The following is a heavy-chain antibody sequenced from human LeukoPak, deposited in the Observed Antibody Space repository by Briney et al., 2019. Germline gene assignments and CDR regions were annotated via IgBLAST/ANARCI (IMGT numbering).Heavy chain of an antibody. J-gene: IGHJ4*02. CDR2: IYPRDSDT. D-gene: IGHD5-18*01. CDR3: ARPLARGYTFGYVDD. V-gene: IGHV5-51*01. CDR1: GYSFTSSW. Sequence: GESLKISCKGSGYSFTSSWIGWVRQLPGKGLEWMGIIYPRDSDTRYSPSFQGQVTISADKSISTAYLQWSSLETSDTAMYYCARPLARGYTFGYVDDWGQGTLVTVSS.